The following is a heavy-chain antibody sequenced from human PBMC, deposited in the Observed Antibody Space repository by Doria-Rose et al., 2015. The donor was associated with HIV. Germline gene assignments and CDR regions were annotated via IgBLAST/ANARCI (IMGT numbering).Heavy chain of an antibody. CDR3: ARIKSSRWYHKYYFDF. V-gene: IGHV2-26*01. J-gene: IGHJ4*02. Sequence: QITLKESGPVLVKPTETLTLTCTVSGVSLSSPGMGVSRIRQPPGKALEWLANIFSDDERSYKTSLKSKLTISRGTSKSQVVLTMTDMDPADTATYYCARIKSSRWYHKYYFDFWGQGTMVIVSA. CDR2: IFSDDER. D-gene: IGHD6-13*01. CDR1: GVSLSSPGMG.